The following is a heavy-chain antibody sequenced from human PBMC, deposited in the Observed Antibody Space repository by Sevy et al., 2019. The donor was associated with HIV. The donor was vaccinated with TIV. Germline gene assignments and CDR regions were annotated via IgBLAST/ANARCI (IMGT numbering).Heavy chain of an antibody. CDR1: GFSVSSHA. CDR2: ISNDGSSK. V-gene: IGHV3-30-3*01. CDR3: WRDAGYSVGWYPSDY. Sequence: GGSLRLSCAASGFSVSSHAMHWVRQAPGKGLEWVALISNDGSSKYYSDSVKGRLTISRDNSKNTLYLQMNSLRPEDTARYYCWRDAGYSVGWYPSDYWGQGTLVTVSS. J-gene: IGHJ4*02. D-gene: IGHD2-15*01.